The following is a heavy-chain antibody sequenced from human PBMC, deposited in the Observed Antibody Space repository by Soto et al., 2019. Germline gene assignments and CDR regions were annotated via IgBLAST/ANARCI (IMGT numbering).Heavy chain of an antibody. J-gene: IGHJ4*02. V-gene: IGHV1-18*01. CDR2: ISFYNGNT. CDR3: ASATSIAVAGKES. Sequence: QVQLVQSGGEVKKPGASVKVSCKASGDTVTNYGISWVRQAPGQGLEWMGWISFYNGNTNYAQKLQGRVTLTTDTSTGTAYMELRSLRSDDTAVYYCASATSIAVAGKESWGQGTLVTVSS. CDR1: GDTVTNYG. D-gene: IGHD6-19*01.